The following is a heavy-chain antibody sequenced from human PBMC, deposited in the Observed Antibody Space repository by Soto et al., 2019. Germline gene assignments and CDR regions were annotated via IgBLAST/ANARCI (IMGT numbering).Heavy chain of an antibody. CDR2: IRSKANSYAT. Sequence: EVQLVESGGGLVQPGGSLKLSCAASGFTFSGSAMHWVRQASGKGLEWVGRIRSKANSYATAYAASVKGRFTISRDDSKNTEYLQMNSLKTEDTAVYYCTRHPPTYYYDSSGYYYGMDVWGQGTTVTVSS. CDR3: TRHPPTYYYDSSGYYYGMDV. D-gene: IGHD3-22*01. CDR1: GFTFSGSA. J-gene: IGHJ6*02. V-gene: IGHV3-73*02.